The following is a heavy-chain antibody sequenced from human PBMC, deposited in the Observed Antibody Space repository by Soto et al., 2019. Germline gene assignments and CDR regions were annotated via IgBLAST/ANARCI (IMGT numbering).Heavy chain of an antibody. CDR2: IYHSGTA. D-gene: IGHD2-15*01. Sequence: QVQLQESGPGLVQPWETLSLTCTVSDGSISTYFWTWIRQPPGKGLEWIGHIYHSGTADYNPSLKSRVAMSVDTSKNQFSLNLTSVTAADTATYYCARGKYCSGGSCERFDPWGQGALVTVSS. V-gene: IGHV4-59*01. CDR1: DGSISTYF. J-gene: IGHJ5*02. CDR3: ARGKYCSGGSCERFDP.